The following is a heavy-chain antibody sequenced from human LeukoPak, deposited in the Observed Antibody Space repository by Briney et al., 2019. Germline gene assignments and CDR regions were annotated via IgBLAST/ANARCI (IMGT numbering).Heavy chain of an antibody. D-gene: IGHD3-10*01. J-gene: IGHJ4*02. Sequence: GGSLRLSCAASGFTFDNHAMHWVLQAPGKGLESVSGITWNSGSIDYADSVKGRFTISRDNDKNSLYLQMNSLRPEDMALYYCAKSGSYSSPYYFDYWGQGTLVTVSS. CDR3: AKSGSYSSPYYFDY. CDR1: GFTFDNHA. V-gene: IGHV3-9*03. CDR2: ITWNSGSI.